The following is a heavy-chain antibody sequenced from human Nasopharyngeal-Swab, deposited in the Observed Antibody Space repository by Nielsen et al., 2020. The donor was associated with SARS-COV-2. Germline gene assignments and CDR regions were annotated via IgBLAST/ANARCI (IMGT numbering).Heavy chain of an antibody. CDR1: GFTFGSYA. V-gene: IGHV3-30*04. CDR3: ARAGSSWLGFYFDY. J-gene: IGHJ4*02. D-gene: IGHD6-13*01. Sequence: GESLKISCAASGFTFGSYAMHWVRRAPGKGLEWVAVISYDGSNKYYADSVKGRFTISRDNSKNTLYLQMNSLRAEDTAVYYCARAGSSWLGFYFDYWGQGTLVTVSS. CDR2: ISYDGSNK.